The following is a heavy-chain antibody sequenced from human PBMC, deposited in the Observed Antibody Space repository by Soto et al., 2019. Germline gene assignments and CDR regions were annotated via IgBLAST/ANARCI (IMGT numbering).Heavy chain of an antibody. CDR2: VYYTGST. CDR3: ARDSSGGPGNGMDV. D-gene: IGHD3-22*01. Sequence: SETLSLTCTVSNGSISNYFWSLIRQSPGKGLEWIGYVYYTGSTSYNPSLKARVTMSVDTSKMQFSLKLSSVTAADTAVYYCARDSSGGPGNGMDVWGQGTTVTVSS. CDR1: NGSISNYF. V-gene: IGHV4-59*01. J-gene: IGHJ6*02.